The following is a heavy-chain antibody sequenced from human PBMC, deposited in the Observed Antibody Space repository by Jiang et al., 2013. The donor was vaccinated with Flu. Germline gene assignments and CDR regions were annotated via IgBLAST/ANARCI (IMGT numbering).Heavy chain of an antibody. V-gene: IGHV1-46*01. CDR3: ARDPWKTSNSDGKYYGFFDF. CDR2: IKPNGGAT. Sequence: VKRPGASVKLSCQASGYTFSDFYIHWVRQAPGQGPEWMGIIKPNGGATDYAQKFKGRVTVTSDTSTNTVYLELSGLRPDDAAVYYCARDPWKTSNSDGKYYGFFDFWGQGALVTVSS. J-gene: IGHJ4*02. D-gene: IGHD3/OR15-3a*01. CDR1: GYTFSDFY.